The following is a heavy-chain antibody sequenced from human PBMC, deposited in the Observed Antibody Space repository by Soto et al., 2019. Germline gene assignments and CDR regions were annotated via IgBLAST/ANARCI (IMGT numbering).Heavy chain of an antibody. CDR2: LSVTGGGA. CDR1: GFSFSSYD. Sequence: EVRLLESGGGLVQPGGSLRLSCAASGFSFSSYDMTWVRQAPGQGLEWVSSLSVTGGGAYYADSVRGRFTMSRDNSKNTLALELSGLRADDSAIYYCAKGTETTTSATFCMDMWGQGTLVTVSS. V-gene: IGHV3-23*01. CDR3: AKGTETTTSATFCMDM. D-gene: IGHD1-26*01. J-gene: IGHJ4*02.